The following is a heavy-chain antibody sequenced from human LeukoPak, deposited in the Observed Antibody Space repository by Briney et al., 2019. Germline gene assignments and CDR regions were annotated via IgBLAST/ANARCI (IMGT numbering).Heavy chain of an antibody. CDR1: GFTFSSYG. CDR3: AREEVGGLRYFDW. CDR2: IWYDGSNQ. D-gene: IGHD3-9*01. J-gene: IGHJ4*02. V-gene: IGHV3-33*01. Sequence: PGRSLRLSCAASGFTFSSYGMHWVRQAPGKGLEWVAVIWYDGSNQYYADSVRGRFTISRDNSKNTLSLQMNSLRAEDTAVYYCAREEVGGLRYFDWLGQGTLVTVSS.